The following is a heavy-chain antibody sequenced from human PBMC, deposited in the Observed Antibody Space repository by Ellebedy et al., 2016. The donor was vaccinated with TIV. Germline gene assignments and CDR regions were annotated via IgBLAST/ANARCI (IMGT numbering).Heavy chain of an antibody. J-gene: IGHJ4*02. D-gene: IGHD5-24*01. Sequence: GESLKISCTASGFTFGDYAMTWFRQAPGKGLAWVGFIRSKAFGGTTEYAASVKGRFTVSRDDSKNIAYLQMNSLKTDDTAVYYCARGRLEMSTTFDYWGQGTLVTVSS. CDR2: IRSKAFGGTT. V-gene: IGHV3-49*03. CDR1: GFTFGDYA. CDR3: ARGRLEMSTTFDY.